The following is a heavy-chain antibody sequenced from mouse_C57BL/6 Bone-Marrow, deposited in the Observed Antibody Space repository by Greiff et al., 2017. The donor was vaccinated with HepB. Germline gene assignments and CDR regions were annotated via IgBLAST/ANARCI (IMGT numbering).Heavy chain of an antibody. J-gene: IGHJ2*01. CDR1: GYTFTDYE. D-gene: IGHD1-1*01. Sequence: QVQLQQSGAELVRPGASVTLSCKASGYTFTDYEMHWVKQTPVHGLEWIGAIDPETGGTAYNQKFKGKAILTADKSSSTAYMELRSLTSEDSAVYYCTRTGYYGSRRDYFDYWGQGTTLTVSS. CDR2: IDPETGGT. V-gene: IGHV1-15*01. CDR3: TRTGYYGSRRDYFDY.